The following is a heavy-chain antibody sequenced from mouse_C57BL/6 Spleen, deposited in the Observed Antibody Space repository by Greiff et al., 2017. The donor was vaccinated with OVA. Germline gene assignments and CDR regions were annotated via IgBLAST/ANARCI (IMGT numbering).Heavy chain of an antibody. J-gene: IGHJ4*01. CDR3: AREDYGYAMDY. CDR2: IHPNSGST. D-gene: IGHD1-1*01. Sequence: QVQLQQPGAELVKPGASVKLSCKASGYTFTSYWMHWVKQRPGQGLEWIGMIHPNSGSTNYNEKFKSKATLTVDKSSSTADMQLSSLTAEDSAVYYCAREDYGYAMDYWGQGTSVTVSS. CDR1: GYTFTSYW. V-gene: IGHV1-64*01.